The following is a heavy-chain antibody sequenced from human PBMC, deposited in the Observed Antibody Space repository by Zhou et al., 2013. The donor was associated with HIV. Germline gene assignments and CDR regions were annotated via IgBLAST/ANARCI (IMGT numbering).Heavy chain of an antibody. CDR1: GGTFSTYA. CDR3: ARAPISYSGSISDP. CDR2: IIPFFGTP. J-gene: IGHJ5*02. V-gene: IGHV1-69*01. Sequence: QVRLVQSGAEVRKPGASVKVSCKASGGTFSTYAFSWVRQAPGQGLEWMGGIIPFFGTPNYAQKFQGRVAITAAESTSTAYLELSSLTSEDTAVYYCARAPISYSGSISDPWGQGTLVTVSS. D-gene: IGHD1-26*01.